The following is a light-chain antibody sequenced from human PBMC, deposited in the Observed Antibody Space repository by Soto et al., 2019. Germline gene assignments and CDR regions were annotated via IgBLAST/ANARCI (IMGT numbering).Light chain of an antibody. J-gene: IGKJ1*01. CDR2: GAS. Sequence: EIAMTQSPATLFVSPGERATLSCRASQSVSSNLAWYQQKPGQAPRLLIYGASTRATGIPARFSGSGSGTEFTLTISSLQSEDFAVYYCQQYNNWPPWTFGQGTKVEIK. V-gene: IGKV3-15*01. CDR3: QQYNNWPPWT. CDR1: QSVSSN.